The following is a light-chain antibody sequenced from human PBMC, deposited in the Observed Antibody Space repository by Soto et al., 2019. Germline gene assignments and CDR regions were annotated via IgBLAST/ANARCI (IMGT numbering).Light chain of an antibody. CDR1: SSNIGARYD. CDR3: QSFDGTLSGYVV. Sequence: QLVLTQPPSVSGAPGQRVTISCTGSSSNIGARYDVHWYQQLPGTAPKLLIYGNSNRPSGVPDRFSGSKSGTSASLAITGLQAEDEADYYGQSFDGTLSGYVVFGGGTKLTVL. CDR2: GNS. J-gene: IGLJ2*01. V-gene: IGLV1-40*01.